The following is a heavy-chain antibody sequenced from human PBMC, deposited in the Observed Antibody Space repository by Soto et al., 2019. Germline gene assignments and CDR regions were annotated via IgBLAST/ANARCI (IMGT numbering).Heavy chain of an antibody. D-gene: IGHD2-2*02. Sequence: GGSLRLSCVVSGFTFSDYAMIWVRQVPGKGLQWVSGISGSGDGTYQADPGEGRFAISRDNSKNTVYLQIDSLRVEDTAVYYCAKMGCSRTSCYRAIDFWGQGTLVTVSS. CDR3: AKMGCSRTSCYRAIDF. V-gene: IGHV3-23*01. CDR1: GFTFSDYA. J-gene: IGHJ4*02. CDR2: ISGSGDGT.